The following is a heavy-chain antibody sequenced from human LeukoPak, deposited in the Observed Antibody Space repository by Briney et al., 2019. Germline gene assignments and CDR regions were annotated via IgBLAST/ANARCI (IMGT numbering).Heavy chain of an antibody. D-gene: IGHD3-10*01. V-gene: IGHV3-53*01. CDR3: ARTGSGNYAINSYYGMDV. Sequence: GGSLRPSCATSGLTVSSNYMSWVRQAPGKGLEWVSVIYSGGSTNYADSVKGRFTISRDNSKNTLHLQMNSLRGEDTAVYYCARTGSGNYAINSYYGMDVWGQGTTVTVSS. CDR2: IYSGGST. CDR1: GLTVSSNY. J-gene: IGHJ6*02.